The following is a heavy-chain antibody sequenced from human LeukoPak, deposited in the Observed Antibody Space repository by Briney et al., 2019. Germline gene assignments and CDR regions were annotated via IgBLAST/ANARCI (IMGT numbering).Heavy chain of an antibody. Sequence: GGSLRLSCAASGFTFSSYAMSWVRQPPRKGLEWVSAISRSGGSTYYADSVKGRFTISRDNSKNTLYLQMKSLRAEDTAVYYCAKLYSSSSASSWFDPWGQGTLVTVSS. CDR3: AKLYSSSSASSWFDP. CDR2: ISRSGGST. J-gene: IGHJ5*02. D-gene: IGHD6-6*01. V-gene: IGHV3-23*01. CDR1: GFTFSSYA.